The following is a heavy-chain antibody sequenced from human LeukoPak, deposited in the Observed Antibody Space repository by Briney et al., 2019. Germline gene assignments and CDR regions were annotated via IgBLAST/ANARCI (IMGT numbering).Heavy chain of an antibody. J-gene: IGHJ4*02. CDR3: AHRPVLLWFGKSQPQYYFDY. V-gene: IGHV2-5*01. CDR1: GFSLSTSGVG. D-gene: IGHD3-10*01. CDR2: IYWNDDK. Sequence: SGPTLVKPTQTLTLTCTFSGFSLSTSGVGVGWIRQPPGKALEWLALIYWNDDKRYSPSLKSRLTITKDTSKNQVVLTMTNMDPVDTATYYCAHRPVLLWFGKSQPQYYFDYRGQGTLVTVSS.